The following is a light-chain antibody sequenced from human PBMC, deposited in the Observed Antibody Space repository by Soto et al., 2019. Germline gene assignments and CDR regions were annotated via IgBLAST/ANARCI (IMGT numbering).Light chain of an antibody. J-gene: IGLJ3*02. Sequence: QSVLTQSPSASASLGGSVRLTCTLSSGHINYAIAWHQQQPEKGPRSLMKIKSDGSHIRGDGIPDRFSGSSSGAERYLTISSLQSKDEADYYCQTWGTGISVFGVGTKLTVL. CDR2: IKSDGSH. V-gene: IGLV4-69*01. CDR1: SGHINYA. CDR3: QTWGTGISV.